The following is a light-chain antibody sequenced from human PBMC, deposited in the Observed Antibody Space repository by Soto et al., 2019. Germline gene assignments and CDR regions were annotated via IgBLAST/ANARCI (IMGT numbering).Light chain of an antibody. V-gene: IGLV1-40*01. J-gene: IGLJ2*01. CDR3: QSYDTSMSGSVV. CDR2: DNN. CDR1: RSNIGAGYN. Sequence: QAVVTQPPSVSGAPGQRVTISCTGSRSNIGAGYNVHWYQQLPGTAPKLLIYDNNNRPSGVPDRFSGSKSGTSASLAITGLQADDEADYYCQSYDTSMSGSVVFGGGTKVTVL.